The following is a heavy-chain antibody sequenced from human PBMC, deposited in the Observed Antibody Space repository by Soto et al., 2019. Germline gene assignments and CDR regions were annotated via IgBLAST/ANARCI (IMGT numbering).Heavy chain of an antibody. V-gene: IGHV3-48*02. J-gene: IGHJ6*02. CDR2: ISSSSSTI. CDR1: GFTFSSYS. CDR3: ARVGDEDTAMVLDYYYYYGMDV. Sequence: EVQLVESGGGLVQPGGSLRLSCAASGFTFSSYSMNWVRQAPGKGLEWVSYISSSSSTIYYADSVKGRFTISRDNAKNSLYLQMNSLRDEDTAVYYCARVGDEDTAMVLDYYYYYGMDVWGQGTTVTVSS. D-gene: IGHD5-18*01.